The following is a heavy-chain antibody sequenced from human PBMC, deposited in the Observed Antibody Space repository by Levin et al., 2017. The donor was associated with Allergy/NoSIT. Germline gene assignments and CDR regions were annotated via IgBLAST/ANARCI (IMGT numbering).Heavy chain of an antibody. CDR3: AKDLDTSGYYWGDY. D-gene: IGHD3-22*01. V-gene: IGHV3-30*18. CDR2: ISYDGNNK. J-gene: IGHJ4*02. CDR1: GFSFSTHG. Sequence: GESLKISCAASGFSFSTHGMHWVRQAPGKGLEWVAVISYDGNNKYYADSVKGRFTISRDNSKNTLYLQMNSLRAEDTAVYYCAKDLDTSGYYWGDYWGQGTLVTVSS.